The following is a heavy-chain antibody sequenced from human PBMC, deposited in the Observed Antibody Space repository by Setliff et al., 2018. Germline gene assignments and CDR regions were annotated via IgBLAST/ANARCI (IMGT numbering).Heavy chain of an antibody. V-gene: IGHV1-3*01. D-gene: IGHD2-15*01. CDR1: RYTFTSYG. Sequence: VASVKVSCKASRYTFTSYGVHWVRQAPGQRLEWMGWINAATGNTKYSQEFQGRVTITRDTSASPVYMELSSLRSEDTAVYYCASAEVLVAPWGQGTLVTVFS. CDR2: INAATGNT. CDR3: ASAEVLVAP. J-gene: IGHJ4*02.